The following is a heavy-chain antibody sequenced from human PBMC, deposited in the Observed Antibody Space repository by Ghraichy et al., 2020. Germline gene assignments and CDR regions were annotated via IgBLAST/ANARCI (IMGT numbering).Heavy chain of an antibody. CDR3: VGISGWAGLMDV. CDR2: IKQDGSDQ. Sequence: LSLTCAASGFTVSAYWMSWVRQAPGKGLEWVASIKQDGSDQYYVDSVMGRFIISRDTANNSLYLQMNSLRAGDTVLYYCVGISGWAGLMDVWGQGTTVTVSS. CDR1: GFTVSAYW. J-gene: IGHJ6*02. D-gene: IGHD6-19*01. V-gene: IGHV3-7*03.